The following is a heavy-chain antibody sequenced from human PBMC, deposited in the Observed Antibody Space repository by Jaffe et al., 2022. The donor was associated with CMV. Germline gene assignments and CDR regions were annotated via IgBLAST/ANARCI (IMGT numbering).Heavy chain of an antibody. CDR1: GFTVSRNY. D-gene: IGHD6-19*01. CDR2: IYAGGST. J-gene: IGHJ4*02. Sequence: EVQLVESGGGLIQPGGSLRLSCAASGFTVSRNYMTWVRQAPGKGLEWVSIIYAGGSTYYADSVKGRFTILRDNSKNTLYLQMSSLRAEDTAVYYCARESGWHFDFWGQGTLVTVSS. V-gene: IGHV3-53*01. CDR3: ARESGWHFDF.